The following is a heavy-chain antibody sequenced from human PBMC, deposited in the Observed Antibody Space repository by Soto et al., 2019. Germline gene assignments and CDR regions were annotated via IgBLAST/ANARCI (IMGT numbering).Heavy chain of an antibody. CDR3: ATSSSPNLYYYYGMDV. CDR1: GGSISSSNW. D-gene: IGHD6-13*01. Sequence: SETLSLTCAVSGGSISSSNWWSWGRQPPGKGLEWIGEIYHSGSTNYNPSLKSRVTISVDKSKNQFSLKLSSVTAADTAVYYCATSSSPNLYYYYGMDVWGQGTTVTVSS. J-gene: IGHJ6*02. V-gene: IGHV4-4*02. CDR2: IYHSGST.